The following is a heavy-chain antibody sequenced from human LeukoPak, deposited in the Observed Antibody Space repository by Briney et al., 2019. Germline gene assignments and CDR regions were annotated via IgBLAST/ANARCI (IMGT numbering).Heavy chain of an antibody. V-gene: IGHV1-2*04. D-gene: IGHD6-19*01. CDR3: ARTADSSGSRVASDYYYGMDV. CDR1: GYTFTGYY. Sequence: ASVKVSCKASGYTFTGYYMHWVRQAPGQGLEWMGWINPNSGGTNYAQKFQGWVTMTRDTSISTAYMELSRLRSDDTAVYYCARTADSSGSRVASDYYYGMDVWGQGTTVTVSS. CDR2: INPNSGGT. J-gene: IGHJ6*02.